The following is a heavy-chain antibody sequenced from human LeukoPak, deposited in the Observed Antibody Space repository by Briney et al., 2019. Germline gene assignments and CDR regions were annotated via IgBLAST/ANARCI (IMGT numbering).Heavy chain of an antibody. J-gene: IGHJ2*01. D-gene: IGHD1-26*01. V-gene: IGHV3-9*01. CDR1: GFAFDDFA. CDR3: AKAAVATGSRYFDL. Sequence: GGSLRLSCTASGFAFDDFAMRWVRQAPGKGLGWVAGITWGCLSMVYADSVMGRFTISRDNAEKSLYLQMNSLRGEDTAFYFCAKAAVATGSRYFDLCCWGTGASVTA. CDR2: ITWGCLSM.